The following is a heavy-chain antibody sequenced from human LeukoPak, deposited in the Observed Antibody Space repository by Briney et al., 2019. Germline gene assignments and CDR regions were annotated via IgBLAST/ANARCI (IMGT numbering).Heavy chain of an antibody. CDR3: ARARAAAGSRGAFDI. CDR2: IYHSGST. J-gene: IGHJ3*02. CDR1: GFSITTGYF. D-gene: IGHD6-13*01. Sequence: PSETLSLTCTVSGFSITTGYFWGWIRQPPGKGLEWIGSIYHSGSTYYNPSLKSRVTISVDTSNNQFSLNLSSVTASDTAVYYCARARAAAGSRGAFDIWGQGTMVTVSS. V-gene: IGHV4-38-2*02.